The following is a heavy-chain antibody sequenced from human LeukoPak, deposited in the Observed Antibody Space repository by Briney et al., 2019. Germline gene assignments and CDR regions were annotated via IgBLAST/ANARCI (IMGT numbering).Heavy chain of an antibody. CDR1: GLIFSSYS. D-gene: IGHD6-6*01. CDR2: ISSSSSYI. CDR3: ARHKGDSSSWGGALYYYYYTDV. Sequence: GGSLRLSCAASGLIFSSYSMNWVRQAPGKGLEWVSSISSSSSYIYYADSVKGRFTISRDNAKNSLYLQMNSLRAEDTAVYYCARHKGDSSSWGGALYYYYYTDVWGKGTTVTVSS. V-gene: IGHV3-21*01. J-gene: IGHJ6*03.